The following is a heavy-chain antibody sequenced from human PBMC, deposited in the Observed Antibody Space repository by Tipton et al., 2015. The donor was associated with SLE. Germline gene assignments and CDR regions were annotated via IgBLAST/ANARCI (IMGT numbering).Heavy chain of an antibody. J-gene: IGHJ4*02. CDR1: GGSISSGGYY. CDR3: AKDVGGNSPFDS. D-gene: IGHD3-16*01. Sequence: TLSLTCTVSGGSISSGGYYWSWFRQPPGKGLEWIGYIYDSGSTNYNPSLKSRVSISVDTSKNQFSLKLSSVTPADTAVYYCAKDVGGNSPFDSWGQGTLVTVSS. CDR2: IYDSGST. V-gene: IGHV4-61*08.